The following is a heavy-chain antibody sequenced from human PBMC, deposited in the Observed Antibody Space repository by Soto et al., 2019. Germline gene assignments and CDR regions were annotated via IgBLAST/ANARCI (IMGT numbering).Heavy chain of an antibody. D-gene: IGHD4-17*01. J-gene: IGHJ5*02. Sequence: QLQLQESGSRLVKPSQTLSLTCAVSGDSISSGGYSWSWIRQLPGKGLGWIGYIYHSGSTYYNPSLKSRDTISEDRSKNQFYLKLSSVTAADTAVYYCARFYGDYYNWFDPWGQGTLVVVSS. CDR2: IYHSGST. V-gene: IGHV4-30-2*01. CDR1: GDSISSGGYS. CDR3: ARFYGDYYNWFDP.